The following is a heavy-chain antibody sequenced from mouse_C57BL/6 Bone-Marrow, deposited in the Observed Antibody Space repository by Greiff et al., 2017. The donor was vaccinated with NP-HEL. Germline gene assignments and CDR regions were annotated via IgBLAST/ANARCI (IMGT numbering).Heavy chain of an antibody. D-gene: IGHD2-1*01. Sequence: VKVVESGPGLVKPSQSLFLTCSITGFPITSGYYWIWIRQSPGKPLEWMGYITHSGETFYNPSLQSPISITRETSKNQFFLQLNSVTTEDTAMYYCAGASYGTWYFDVWGTGTTVTVSS. CDR1: GFPITSGYY. J-gene: IGHJ1*03. CDR3: AGASYGTWYFDV. CDR2: ITHSGET. V-gene: IGHV12-3*01.